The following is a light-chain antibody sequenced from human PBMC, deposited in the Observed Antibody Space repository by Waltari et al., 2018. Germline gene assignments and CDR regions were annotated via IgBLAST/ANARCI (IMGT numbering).Light chain of an antibody. Sequence: DIQMTQSPSTLSASVGDRVTITCRASQSISSWLAWYQQKPGKAPKLLIYKSSNLESGVPSRFSGSGSGTECTLTISSLQPDDFATDYCQRYNNYAWTFGQGTKVEIK. CDR3: QRYNNYAWT. V-gene: IGKV1-5*03. J-gene: IGKJ1*01. CDR2: KSS. CDR1: QSISSW.